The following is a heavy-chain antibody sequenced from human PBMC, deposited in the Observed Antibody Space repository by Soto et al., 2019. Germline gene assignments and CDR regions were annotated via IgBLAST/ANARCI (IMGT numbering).Heavy chain of an antibody. Sequence: QVQLVQSGAEVKKPGASVKVSCKASGYTFTSYDINWVRQATGQGLEWMGWMNPNSGNTGYAQKFQGRXXMXRXXSISTAYMELSSLRSEDTAVYYCAREGGSHGDFQHWGQGTLVTVSS. D-gene: IGHD3-16*01. J-gene: IGHJ1*01. V-gene: IGHV1-8*01. CDR2: MNPNSGNT. CDR1: GYTFTSYD. CDR3: AREGGSHGDFQH.